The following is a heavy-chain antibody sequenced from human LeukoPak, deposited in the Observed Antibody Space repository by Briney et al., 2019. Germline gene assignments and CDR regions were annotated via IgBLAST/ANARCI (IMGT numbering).Heavy chain of an antibody. CDR3: ARHEEAAGGFDY. J-gene: IGHJ4*02. CDR1: GGSISTYY. CDR2: ISDSGST. V-gene: IGHV4-59*08. D-gene: IGHD1-14*01. Sequence: SETLSLTCAVSGGSISTYYWSWIRQPPGKGLEWIGYISDSGSTNYNPSLKSRVTISVDTSKKQFSLKLRSVTAADTAVYYCARHEEAAGGFDYWGQGTLVIVSS.